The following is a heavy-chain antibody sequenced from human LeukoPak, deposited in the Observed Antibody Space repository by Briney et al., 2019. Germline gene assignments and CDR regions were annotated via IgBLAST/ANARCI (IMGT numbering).Heavy chain of an antibody. CDR2: ISTYNGNT. Sequence: ASVKVSCKASGYTFTSYGITWVRQAPGQGLEWMGWISTYNGNTNYAQKLQGRLTMTADTSTSTAYMELRSLRSDDTAVYYCARARYSSSCYDYWGQGTLVTVSS. CDR3: ARARYSSSCYDY. CDR1: GYTFTSYG. V-gene: IGHV1-18*01. J-gene: IGHJ4*02. D-gene: IGHD2-2*01.